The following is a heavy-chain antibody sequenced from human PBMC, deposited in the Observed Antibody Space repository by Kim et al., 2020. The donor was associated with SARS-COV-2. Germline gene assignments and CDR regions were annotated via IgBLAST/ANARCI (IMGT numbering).Heavy chain of an antibody. J-gene: IGHJ6*02. Sequence: GGSLRLSCAASGFTFSSYGMHWVRQAPGKGLEWVAVIWYDGSDKYYADSVKGRFIISRDTSKNTLYLQMNSLRAEDTAVYYCARAYCGGDCNSGYYYYGMDVWGQGTTVTVSS. CDR2: IWYDGSDK. D-gene: IGHD2-21*02. V-gene: IGHV3-33*01. CDR3: ARAYCGGDCNSGYYYYGMDV. CDR1: GFTFSSYG.